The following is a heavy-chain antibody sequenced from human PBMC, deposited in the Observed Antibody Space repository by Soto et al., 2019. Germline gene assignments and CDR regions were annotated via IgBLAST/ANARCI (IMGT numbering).Heavy chain of an antibody. Sequence: EVHLVESGGGLVHPGGSLKLSCAVSGFTFSGSVMHWVRQAPGKGLEWLGRIRSRDSDYATSYAESVKGRVTISRDDSTNTAYLQVTSLKIEDTALYYCTTYGNSSKGFDYWGQGTLVTVSS. D-gene: IGHD6-6*01. V-gene: IGHV3-73*01. CDR1: GFTFSGSV. CDR2: IRSRDSDYAT. J-gene: IGHJ4*02. CDR3: TTYGNSSKGFDY.